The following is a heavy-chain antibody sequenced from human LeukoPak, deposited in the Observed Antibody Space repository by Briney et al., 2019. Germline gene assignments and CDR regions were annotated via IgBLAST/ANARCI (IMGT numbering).Heavy chain of an antibody. Sequence: GGSLRLSCAASGFTFSSYNMNWVRQAPGKGLEWVSSISSSSSYIYYADSVKGRFTISRDNAKNSLYLQMNSLRAEDTAVYYCARAHNWKYGSFDFWGQGTLVTVSS. CDR1: GFTFSSYN. J-gene: IGHJ4*02. CDR3: ARAHNWKYGSFDF. CDR2: ISSSSSYI. V-gene: IGHV3-21*01. D-gene: IGHD1-7*01.